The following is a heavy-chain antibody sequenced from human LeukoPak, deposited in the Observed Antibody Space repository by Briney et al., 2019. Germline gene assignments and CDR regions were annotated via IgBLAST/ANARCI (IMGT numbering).Heavy chain of an antibody. J-gene: IGHJ3*02. CDR3: ARERSGYSYAFDI. D-gene: IGHD5-18*01. CDR2: IYYSGST. V-gene: IGHV4-59*01. Sequence: SETLSLTCTVSGGSIGSYYWSWIRQPPGKGLEWIGYIYYSGSTNYNPSLKSRVTISVDTSKNQFSLKLSSVTAADTAVYYCARERSGYSYAFDIWGQGTMVTVSS. CDR1: GGSIGSYY.